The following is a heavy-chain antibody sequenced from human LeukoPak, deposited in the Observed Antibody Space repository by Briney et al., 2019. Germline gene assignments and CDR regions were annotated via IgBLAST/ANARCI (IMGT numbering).Heavy chain of an antibody. CDR3: ARVSSQANWFDP. Sequence: GASVKVSCKASGYTLTSYYMHWVRQAPGQGLEWMGIINPSGGSTSYAQKFQGRVTMTRDMSTSTVYMELSSLRSEDTAVYYCARVSSQANWFDPWGQGTLVTVSS. D-gene: IGHD1-26*01. CDR2: INPSGGST. V-gene: IGHV1-46*01. J-gene: IGHJ5*02. CDR1: GYTLTSYY.